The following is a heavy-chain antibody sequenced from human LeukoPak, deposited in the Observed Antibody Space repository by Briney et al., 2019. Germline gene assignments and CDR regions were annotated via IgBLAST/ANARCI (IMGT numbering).Heavy chain of an antibody. D-gene: IGHD6-13*01. CDR2: ISSSSSTI. CDR3: ASELRRGHSSSWFYFEH. J-gene: IGHJ4*02. V-gene: IGHV3-48*02. CDR1: GFTFSSYS. Sequence: SGGSLRLSCAASGFTFSSYSMNWVRQAPGKGLEWVSYISSSSSTIYYADSVKGRFTISRDNAKNSLYLQMNSLRDEDTAVYYCASELRRGHSSSWFYFEHWGQGTLVTVSS.